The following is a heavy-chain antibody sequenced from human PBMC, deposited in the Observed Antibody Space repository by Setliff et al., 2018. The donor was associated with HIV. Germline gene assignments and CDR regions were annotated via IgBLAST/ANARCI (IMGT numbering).Heavy chain of an antibody. CDR3: ARVGEQLLLGFEF. CDR2: IDHSGNT. J-gene: IGHJ4*02. Sequence: KTSETLSLTCAVYGDSFIGYYWTWIRQSPGKGLEWIGEIDHSGNTNYNPSPKSRITISADTSKNQFSLKLTSVSAADTAVYYCARVGEQLLLGFEFWGQGTLVTVSS. D-gene: IGHD3-10*01. V-gene: IGHV4-34*01. CDR1: GDSFIGYY.